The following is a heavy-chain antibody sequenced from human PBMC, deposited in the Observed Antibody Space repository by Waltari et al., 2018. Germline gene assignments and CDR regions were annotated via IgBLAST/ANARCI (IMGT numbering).Heavy chain of an antibody. CDR2: INWNVGAT. CDR1: GFTFDDYG. V-gene: IGHV3-20*04. Sequence: EVQLVESGGGVIRPGGSLRLSCAASGFTFDDYGMSWVRQASGKGLEWVSGINWNVGATGYADSVKGRFTISKDDGKNSLYLQMNSLRVEDTALYYCARGYSSGWYWACDYWGQGTLVTVSS. D-gene: IGHD6-19*01. CDR3: ARGYSSGWYWACDY. J-gene: IGHJ4*02.